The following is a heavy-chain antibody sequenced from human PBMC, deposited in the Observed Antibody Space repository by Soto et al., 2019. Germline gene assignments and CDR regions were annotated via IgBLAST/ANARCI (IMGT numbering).Heavy chain of an antibody. Sequence: PSETLSLTCAVYGGSFSGYYCSWIRQPPGKGLEWIGEINHSGSTNYNPSLKSRVTISVDTSKNQFSLKLSSVTAADTAVYYCARSRPVLLWFGESNNWFDPWGQGTLVT. D-gene: IGHD3-10*01. CDR2: INHSGST. CDR1: GGSFSGYY. V-gene: IGHV4-34*01. J-gene: IGHJ5*02. CDR3: ARSRPVLLWFGESNNWFDP.